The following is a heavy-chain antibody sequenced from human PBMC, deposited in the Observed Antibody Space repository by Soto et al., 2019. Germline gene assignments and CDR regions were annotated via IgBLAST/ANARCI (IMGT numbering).Heavy chain of an antibody. CDR3: ANTLRGDYYFFQH. Sequence: SETLSLTCTVSGVSITAISYFWGWIRQPPGKGLEWIGSIYYSGSTYYNPSLKSRVTISVDTSKNQFSLKVTSVTAADTAVSYCANTLRGDYYFFQHWGQGSLVTVSS. D-gene: IGHD2-21*02. V-gene: IGHV4-39*01. J-gene: IGHJ1*01. CDR2: IYYSGST. CDR1: GVSITAISYF.